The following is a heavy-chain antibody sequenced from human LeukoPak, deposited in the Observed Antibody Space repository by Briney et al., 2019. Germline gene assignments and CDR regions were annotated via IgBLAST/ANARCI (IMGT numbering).Heavy chain of an antibody. CDR1: GYTFTSYY. V-gene: IGHV1-46*01. J-gene: IGHJ3*02. Sequence: ASVKVSCKASGYTFTSYYMHWVRQAPGQGLEWMGIINPSGGSTSYAQKFQGRVTMTRNTSISTAYMELSSLRSEDTAVYYCARMDSSGYYCGDAFDIWGQGTMVTVSS. CDR2: INPSGGST. D-gene: IGHD3-22*01. CDR3: ARMDSSGYYCGDAFDI.